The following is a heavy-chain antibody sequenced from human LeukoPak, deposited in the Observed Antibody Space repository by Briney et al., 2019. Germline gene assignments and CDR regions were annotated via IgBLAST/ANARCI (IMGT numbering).Heavy chain of an antibody. CDR2: INHSGST. D-gene: IGHD6-6*01. CDR3: SRSWDRIAARPDFDY. CDR1: AASISNYY. J-gene: IGHJ4*02. Sequence: MASETLSLTCAVSAASISNYYWTWIRQPPGKGLEWIGEINHSGSTNYNPSLKSRVTISVDTSKNQFSLILSSVTAADTAVFYCSRSWDRIAARPDFDYWGQGTLVTVSS. V-gene: IGHV4-34*01.